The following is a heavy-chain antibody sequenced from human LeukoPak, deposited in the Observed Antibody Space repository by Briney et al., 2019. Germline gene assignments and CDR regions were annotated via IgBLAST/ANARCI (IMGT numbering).Heavy chain of an antibody. CDR1: GFSFSRHW. CDR3: ARETRPGNIDY. Sequence: GGSLRLSCAASGFSFSRHWMHWVRQAPGKGLVWVSRINSDGSSTSYADSVKGRFTISRDNAKNTLYLQMNSLRAEDTAVYYCARETRPGNIDYWGQGTLVTVSS. J-gene: IGHJ4*02. CDR2: INSDGSST. V-gene: IGHV3-74*01. D-gene: IGHD2-2*01.